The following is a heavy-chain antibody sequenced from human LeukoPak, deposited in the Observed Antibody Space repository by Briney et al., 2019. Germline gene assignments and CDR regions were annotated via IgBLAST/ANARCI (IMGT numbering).Heavy chain of an antibody. CDR1: GFSFSSNW. V-gene: IGHV3-7*03. Sequence: GGSLRLSCAAPGFSFSSNWMGWVRQAPGKGLEWVAHIKRDGSQKYYLDSVKGRFTISRDNAKNSLYLQMNSLRAEDTAVYYCARDSSYYDFWSGHTMRWFDPWGQGTLVTVSS. J-gene: IGHJ5*02. CDR3: ARDSSYYDFWSGHTMRWFDP. D-gene: IGHD3-3*01. CDR2: IKRDGSQK.